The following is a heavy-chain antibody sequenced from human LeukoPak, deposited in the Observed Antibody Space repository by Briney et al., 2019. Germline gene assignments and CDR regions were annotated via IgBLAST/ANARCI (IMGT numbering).Heavy chain of an antibody. CDR2: FYYSGST. CDR3: ARDAHSSSWYLFDY. J-gene: IGHJ4*02. CDR1: GGSISSSSYY. Sequence: SETLSLTCTVSGGSISSSSYYWGWIRQPPGKGLEWIGSFYYSGSTYYNPSLKSRVTISVDTSKNQFSLNLSSVTAADTAVYYCARDAHSSSWYLFDYWGQGTLVTVSS. V-gene: IGHV4-39*07. D-gene: IGHD6-13*01.